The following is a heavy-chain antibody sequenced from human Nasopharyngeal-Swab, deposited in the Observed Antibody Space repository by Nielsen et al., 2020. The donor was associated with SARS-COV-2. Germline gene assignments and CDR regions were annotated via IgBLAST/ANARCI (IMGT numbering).Heavy chain of an antibody. Sequence: GSLRLSCAASGFTFSSYWMSWVRQPPGKGLEWIGEINHSGSTNYNPSLKSRVTISVDTSKNQFSLKLSSVTAADTAVYYCARGRVYSSSSSPFDYWGQGTLVTVSS. D-gene: IGHD6-6*01. J-gene: IGHJ4*02. V-gene: IGHV4-34*01. CDR2: INHSGST. CDR3: ARGRVYSSSSSPFDY. CDR1: GFTFSSYW.